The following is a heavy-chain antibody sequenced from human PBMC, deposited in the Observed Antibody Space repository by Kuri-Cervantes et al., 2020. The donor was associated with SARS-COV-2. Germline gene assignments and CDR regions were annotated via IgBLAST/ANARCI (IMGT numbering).Heavy chain of an antibody. CDR3: ASPPMEQLVEGGLEYFQR. CDR1: GGSFSGYY. J-gene: IGHJ1*01. D-gene: IGHD6-13*01. Sequence: SQTLSLTCAVYGGSFSGYYWSWIRQPPGKGLEWIGEINHSGSTNYNPSLKSRVTISVDTSKNQFSLKLSSVTAADTAVYYCASPPMEQLVEGGLEYFQRWGQGTLVTVSS. CDR2: INHSGST. V-gene: IGHV4-34*01.